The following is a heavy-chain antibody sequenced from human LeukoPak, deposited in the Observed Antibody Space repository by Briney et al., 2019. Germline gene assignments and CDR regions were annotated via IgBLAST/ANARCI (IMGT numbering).Heavy chain of an antibody. CDR1: GFTFSSYW. CDR3: ARELGYYLIEV. Sequence: HPGGSLRLSCAASGFTFSSYWMHWVRQAPGKGLVWVSRINSDGSSTSYADSVKGRFTISRDNAKNTLYLQMSSLRAEDTAVYYCARELGYYLIEVWGKGTTVTVSS. J-gene: IGHJ6*04. D-gene: IGHD3-16*01. V-gene: IGHV3-74*01. CDR2: INSDGSST.